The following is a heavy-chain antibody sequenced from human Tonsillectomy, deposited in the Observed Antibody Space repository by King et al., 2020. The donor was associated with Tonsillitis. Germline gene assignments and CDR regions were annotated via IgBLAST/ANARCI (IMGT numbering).Heavy chain of an antibody. CDR3: ARPHYGGNAGSPFDY. J-gene: IGHJ4*02. CDR2: IFYSGST. CDR1: GGSISGTNYY. D-gene: IGHD4-23*01. Sequence: QLQESGPGLVKSSETLSLTCTVSGGSISGTNYYWGWIRQPPGKGLEWIGGIFYSGSTYYNPSLKSRVTISVDTSNNQLSLRLSSVTAADTAVYYCARPHYGGNAGSPFDYWSQGTLVTVSS. V-gene: IGHV4-39*01.